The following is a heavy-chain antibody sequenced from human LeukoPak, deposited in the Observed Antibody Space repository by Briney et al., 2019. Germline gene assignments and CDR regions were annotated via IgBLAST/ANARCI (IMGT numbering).Heavy chain of an antibody. CDR3: ARQASDYYYYYMDL. CDR2: IYYSGTA. V-gene: IGHV4-39*01. J-gene: IGHJ6*03. Sequence: PSETLSLTCTVSGTSISSSAYYWGWIRQVPGKGLEWIGSIYYSGTAYYNPSLESRVTISEDTSRSRFSLMLTSVTAADTAVYYCARQASDYYYYYMDLWGQGTTVIVAS. CDR1: GTSISSSAYY.